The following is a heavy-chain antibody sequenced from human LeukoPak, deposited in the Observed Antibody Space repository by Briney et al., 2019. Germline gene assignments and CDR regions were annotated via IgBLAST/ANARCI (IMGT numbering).Heavy chain of an antibody. J-gene: IGHJ6*03. V-gene: IGHV4-59*01. Sequence: SETLSLTCTVSGGSISSYYWSWIRQPPGKGLEWIGYIYYSGSTNYNPSLKSRVTISVDTSKNQFSLKLSSVTAADTAVYYCARDMGASWFFYLDVWGKGTTVTVSS. CDR1: GGSISSYY. CDR3: ARDMGASWFFYLDV. D-gene: IGHD3-16*02. CDR2: IYYSGST.